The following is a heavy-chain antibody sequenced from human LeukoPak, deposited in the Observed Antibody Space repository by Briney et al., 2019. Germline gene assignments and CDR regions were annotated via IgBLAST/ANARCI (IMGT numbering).Heavy chain of an antibody. CDR1: GFTFDDYD. V-gene: IGHV3-43*02. J-gene: IGHJ6*02. CDR2: ISGDGGRT. CDR3: AKETTMAQSYYYYGMDV. Sequence: PGGSLRLSCAASGFTFDDYDMHWVRQAPGEGLEWVSLISGDGGRTYYADSVKGRFTISRDNSKNSLYLQMNSLRTEDTALYYCAKETTMAQSYYYYGMDVWGQGTTVTVSS. D-gene: IGHD5-18*01.